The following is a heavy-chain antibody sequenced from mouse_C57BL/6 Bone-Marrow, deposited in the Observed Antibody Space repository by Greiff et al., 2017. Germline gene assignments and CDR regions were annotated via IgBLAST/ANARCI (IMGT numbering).Heavy chain of an antibody. D-gene: IGHD4-1*01. J-gene: IGHJ4*01. CDR2: ISSGSSTI. V-gene: IGHV5-17*01. CDR1: GFTFSDYG. Sequence: EVQLVESGGGLVQPGGSLKLSCAASGFTFSDYGMHWVRQAPEKGLEWVAYISSGSSTINYADTVKGRFTISRDNAKNTLFLQLTSLRAEDTAMYYCARTLGRGEAMDYWGQGTSVTVSS. CDR3: ARTLGRGEAMDY.